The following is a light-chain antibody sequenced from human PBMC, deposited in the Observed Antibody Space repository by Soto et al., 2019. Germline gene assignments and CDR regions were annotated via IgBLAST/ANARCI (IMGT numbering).Light chain of an antibody. CDR3: QQYVSSPYS. Sequence: ENILTQSPGTLSLSPGERATLSYRASQSVGSTYLGWYQQKPGQAPRLLIYDASSRATGIPDRFSGSVSGTDFTLTISRLEPEDFAVYYCQQYVSSPYSFGQGTKLEI. J-gene: IGKJ2*01. V-gene: IGKV3-20*01. CDR1: QSVGSTY. CDR2: DAS.